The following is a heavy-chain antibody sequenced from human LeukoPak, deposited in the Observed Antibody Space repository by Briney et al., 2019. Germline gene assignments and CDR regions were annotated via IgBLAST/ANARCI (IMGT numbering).Heavy chain of an antibody. J-gene: IGHJ3*02. Sequence: AASVKVSCKAFGYTFTGYYMHWVRQAPGQGLEWMGWINPNSGGTNYAQKFQGRVTMTRDTSISTAYMELSRLRSDDTAVYYCAREEYQSDAFDIWGQGTMVTVSS. V-gene: IGHV1-2*02. D-gene: IGHD2-2*01. CDR2: INPNSGGT. CDR1: GYTFTGYY. CDR3: AREEYQSDAFDI.